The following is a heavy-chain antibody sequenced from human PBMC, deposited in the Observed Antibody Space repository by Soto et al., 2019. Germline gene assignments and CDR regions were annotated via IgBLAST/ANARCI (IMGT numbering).Heavy chain of an antibody. CDR3: ARGRGCSGGSCSADS. CDR1: GFTFNTYS. Sequence: EVQLVESGGGLVQPGGSLRLSCAASGFTFNTYSMNWVRQAPGKGLEWVSYISSSSSSIHYADSVKGRFTISRDNAKNSLYLQMNSLSAEDTAVYYCARGRGCSGGSCSADSWRQGTLVTVSS. CDR2: ISSSSSSI. J-gene: IGHJ4*02. V-gene: IGHV3-48*01. D-gene: IGHD2-15*01.